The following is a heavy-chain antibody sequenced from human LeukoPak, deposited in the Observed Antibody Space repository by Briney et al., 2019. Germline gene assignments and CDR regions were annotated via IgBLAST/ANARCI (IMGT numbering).Heavy chain of an antibody. CDR2: TYYRSKWYK. CDR1: GDSVSSNNDA. V-gene: IGHV6-1*01. D-gene: IGHD6-19*01. CDR3: ARTDSGWLDY. J-gene: IGHJ4*02. Sequence: SQTLSLTCAISGDSVSSNNDAWNWTRQSPSRGLEWLGRTYYRSKWYKSYAVSAKSRITINPDTSKNQFSLQLNSVTPEDTAVYYCARTDSGWLDYWGQGTLVTVSS.